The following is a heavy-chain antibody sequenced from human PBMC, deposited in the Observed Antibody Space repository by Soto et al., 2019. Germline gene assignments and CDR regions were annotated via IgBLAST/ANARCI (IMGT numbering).Heavy chain of an antibody. J-gene: IGHJ6*02. CDR2: TFSSGTT. CDR1: GDSISSGNKY. V-gene: IGHV4-30-4*01. CDR3: ARVPSPFDYYYDMDV. D-gene: IGHD3-16*01. Sequence: SETLSLTCTVSGDSISSGNKYWSWIRQPPGKGLEWIGYTFSSGTTYYNPSLKSRLTMSLDASQNQFSLKLNSLTDADTAVYFCARVPSPFDYYYDMDVWGQGTTVPVS.